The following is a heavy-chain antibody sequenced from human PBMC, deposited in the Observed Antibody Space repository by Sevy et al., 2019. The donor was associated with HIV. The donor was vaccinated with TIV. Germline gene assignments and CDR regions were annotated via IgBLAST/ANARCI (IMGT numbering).Heavy chain of an antibody. CDR3: ATALKNTRGDSEGGYDY. D-gene: IGHD4-17*01. V-gene: IGHV1-18*04. CDR2: ISAFNGHT. Sequence: ASVKVSCKASGYGLSTYGMSWVRQAPGQGLEWVGWISAFNGHTNYAQKFQGRVTLTTETSTGTVYLELRSLRSDDTAVYYCATALKNTRGDSEGGYDYWGQGTPVTVSS. CDR1: GYGLSTYG. J-gene: IGHJ4*02.